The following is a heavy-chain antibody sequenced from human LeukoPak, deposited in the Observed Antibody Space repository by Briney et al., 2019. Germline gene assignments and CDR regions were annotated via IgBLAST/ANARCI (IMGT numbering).Heavy chain of an antibody. CDR3: AQDQAPHIS. CDR1: GFTFSSYA. J-gene: IGHJ5*02. CDR2: ISDSGGST. Sequence: GGSLRLSCAVSGFTFSSYAMTWVRHAPEKGLEWVSSISDSGGSTYYAAPVKGRFTISRDNSRNTLFMQMSSLRAEDTAVYYCAQDQAPHISWGRGTLVTVSS. D-gene: IGHD3-3*02. V-gene: IGHV3-23*01.